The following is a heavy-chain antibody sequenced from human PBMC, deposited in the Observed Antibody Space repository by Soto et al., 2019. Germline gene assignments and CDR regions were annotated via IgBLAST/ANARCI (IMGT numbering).Heavy chain of an antibody. Sequence: QVQLVQSGAEVKKPESSVKVSCKAPGGTFSTYAISWVRQAPGQGLEWMVGIIPMFVTANYAQRFEDRVTITSDESTNTVYMELSSLRSEDTAVYFCASGIQLWLRRINNGYSGWGQGTLVTVSS. CDR1: GGTFSTYA. J-gene: IGHJ4*02. D-gene: IGHD5-18*01. V-gene: IGHV1-69*05. CDR3: ASGIQLWLRRINNGYSG. CDR2: IIPMFVTA.